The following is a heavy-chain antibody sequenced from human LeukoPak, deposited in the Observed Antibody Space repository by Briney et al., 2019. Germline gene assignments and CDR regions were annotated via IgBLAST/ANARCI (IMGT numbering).Heavy chain of an antibody. CDR1: GFTFSSYA. CDR2: ISSNGGST. CDR3: ARVVTFGYFDL. V-gene: IGHV3-64*01. J-gene: IGHJ2*01. Sequence: PGGSLRLSCVASGFTFSSYAMHWVRQAPGKGLEYVSAISSNGGSTYYANSVKGRFTISRDNSKNTLYLQMGSLRAEDMAVYYCARVVTFGYFDLWGRGTLVTVSS.